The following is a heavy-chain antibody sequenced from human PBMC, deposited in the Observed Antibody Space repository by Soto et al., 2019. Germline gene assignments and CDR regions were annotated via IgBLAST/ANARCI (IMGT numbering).Heavy chain of an antibody. D-gene: IGHD3-16*02. CDR3: ARGKRLDDYIWGSYRYYFDY. CDR2: INHSGST. J-gene: IGHJ4*02. Sequence: QVQLQQWGAGLLKPSETLSLTCADYGGSFSGYYWSWIRQPPGKGLEWIGEINHSGSTNYNPSLKNRVTISVDTSKNQFSLKLSSVTAADTAVYYCARGKRLDDYIWGSYRYYFDYWGQGTLVTVSS. CDR1: GGSFSGYY. V-gene: IGHV4-34*01.